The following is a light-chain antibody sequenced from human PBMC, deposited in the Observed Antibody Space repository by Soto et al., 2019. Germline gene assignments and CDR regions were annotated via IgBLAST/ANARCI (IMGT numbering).Light chain of an antibody. CDR3: SSFTSTSTPVV. CDR2: DVI. Sequence: SALTQPASVSGSPGQSITISCTGTSSDVGAYNYVSWYQQHPGKAPKIMIYDVINRPSGISNRFSGSKSGNTASLTISGLQAEDEADYYCSSFTSTSTPVVFGGGTQLTVL. V-gene: IGLV2-14*03. J-gene: IGLJ2*01. CDR1: SSDVGAYNY.